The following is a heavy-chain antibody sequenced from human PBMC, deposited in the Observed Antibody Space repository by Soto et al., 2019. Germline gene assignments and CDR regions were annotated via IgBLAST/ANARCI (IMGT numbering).Heavy chain of an antibody. D-gene: IGHD4-17*01. CDR3: ARSSGDYVFDI. J-gene: IGHJ3*02. V-gene: IGHV3-21*01. CDR2: ISSSSSYI. Sequence: GSLRLSCAASGFTFSSYSMNWVRQAPGKGLEWVSSISSSSSYIYYADSVKGRFTISRDNAKNSLYLQMNSLRAEDTAVYYCARSSGDYVFDIWGQGTMVTVSS. CDR1: GFTFSSYS.